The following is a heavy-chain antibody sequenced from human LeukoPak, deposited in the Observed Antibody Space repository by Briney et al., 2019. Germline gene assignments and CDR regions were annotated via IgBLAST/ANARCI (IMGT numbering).Heavy chain of an antibody. CDR2: ISSSGSTI. V-gene: IGHV3-11*01. Sequence: GGSLRLSCAASGFTFSDYYMSRIRQAPGKGLEWVSYISSSGSTIYYADSVKGRFTISRDNAKNSLYLQMNSLRAEDTAVYYCARDPALLWFGELSKEAGYFDYWGQGTTVTVSS. CDR3: ARDPALLWFGELSKEAGYFDY. CDR1: GFTFSDYY. D-gene: IGHD3-10*01. J-gene: IGHJ4*03.